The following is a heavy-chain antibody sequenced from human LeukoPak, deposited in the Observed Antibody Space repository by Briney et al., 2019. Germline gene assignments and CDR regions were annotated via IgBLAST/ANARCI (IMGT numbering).Heavy chain of an antibody. CDR2: INHSGST. V-gene: IGHV4-34*01. J-gene: IGHJ4*02. Sequence: SETLSLTCAVYGGSFSGYYWSWIRQPPGKGLEWIGEINHSGSTNYNPSLKSRVTISVDTSKNQFSLKLSSVTAADTAVYYCARGNAGSMVRGVILYYFDYWGQGTLVTVFS. CDR3: ARGNAGSMVRGVILYYFDY. CDR1: GGSFSGYY. D-gene: IGHD3-10*01.